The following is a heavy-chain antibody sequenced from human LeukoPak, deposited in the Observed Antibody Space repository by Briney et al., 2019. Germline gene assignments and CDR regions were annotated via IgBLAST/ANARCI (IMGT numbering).Heavy chain of an antibody. D-gene: IGHD3-3*01. CDR1: GGTFSSYA. CDR3: ARDTIFGVVGAFDI. Sequence: ASVKVSCKASGGTFSSYAISWVRQAPGQGLEWMGGIIPIFGTANYAQKFQGRVTITTDESTSTAYMELSSLRSEDTAVYYCARDTIFGVVGAFDIWGQGTMVTVSS. J-gene: IGHJ3*02. V-gene: IGHV1-69*05. CDR2: IIPIFGTA.